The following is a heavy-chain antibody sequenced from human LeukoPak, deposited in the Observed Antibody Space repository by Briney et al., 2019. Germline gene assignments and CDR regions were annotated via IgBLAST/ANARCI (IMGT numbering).Heavy chain of an antibody. CDR2: IKQDGSEK. CDR1: GFIFSSYW. V-gene: IGHV3-7*01. Sequence: GGSLRLSCAASGFIFSSYWMSWVRQAPGKGLEWVANIKQDGSEKYYVDSVKGRFTISRDNAKNSLYLQTNSLRAEDTAVYYCARDRYSSGWYVPFDYWGQGTLVTVSS. CDR3: ARDRYSSGWYVPFDY. J-gene: IGHJ4*02. D-gene: IGHD6-19*01.